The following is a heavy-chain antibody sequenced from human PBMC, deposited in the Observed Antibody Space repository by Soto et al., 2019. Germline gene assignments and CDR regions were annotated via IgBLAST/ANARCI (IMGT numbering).Heavy chain of an antibody. CDR2: IIPIFGAP. CDR3: ATNEGRDGYSFDY. CDR1: AVTFSRPD. J-gene: IGHJ4*02. Sequence: SGKVSGKASAVTFSRPDMRCVRQAPGQGLEWMGGIIPIFGAPQYAEKFQDRVTITADESTSTADMELSSLTSEDTAVYYCATNEGRDGYSFDYWGQGTLVTVSS. D-gene: IGHD5-12*01. V-gene: IGHV1-69*13.